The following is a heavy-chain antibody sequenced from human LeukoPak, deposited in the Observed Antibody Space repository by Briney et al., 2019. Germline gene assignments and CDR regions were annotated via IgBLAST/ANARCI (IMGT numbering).Heavy chain of an antibody. J-gene: IGHJ4*02. CDR2: IDSNGGST. V-gene: IGHV3-64D*06. CDR1: GFTFSPYA. Sequence: GGSLRLSCSASGFTFSPYAMYWVRQAPGKGLESVSAIDSNGGSTWYADSVKGRFTISRDNSKNTLYLQMSSLKVEDTAVYYCVKAPPYRSGRFQYYFEYWGQGTLVTVSS. D-gene: IGHD6-19*01. CDR3: VKAPPYRSGRFQYYFEY.